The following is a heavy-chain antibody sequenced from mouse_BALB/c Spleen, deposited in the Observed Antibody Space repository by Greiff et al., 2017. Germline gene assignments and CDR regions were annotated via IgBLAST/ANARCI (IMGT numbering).Heavy chain of an antibody. V-gene: IGHV2-6-7*01. J-gene: IGHJ3*01. CDR2: IWGDGST. CDR1: GFSLTGYG. Sequence: VKLMESGPGLVAPSQSLSITCTVSGFSLTGYGVNWVRQPPGKGLEWLGMIWGDGSTDYNSALKSRLSISKDNSKSQVFLKMNSLQTDDTARYYCARGPYYYGSSYVGWFAYWGQGTLVTVSA. CDR3: ARGPYYYGSSYVGWFAY. D-gene: IGHD1-1*01.